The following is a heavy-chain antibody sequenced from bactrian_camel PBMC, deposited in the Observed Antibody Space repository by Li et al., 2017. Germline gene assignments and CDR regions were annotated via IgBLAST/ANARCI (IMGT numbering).Heavy chain of an antibody. CDR2: ITKGGDTA. CDR3: AAVKRCGGSWLRRPTWNY. D-gene: IGHD6*01. V-gene: IGHV3S1*01. Sequence: HVQLVESGGGLVQPGGSLRLSCTASGSTFSSYWMYWARQARGKGLEWVSSITKGGDTAYYADSVRGRFTISRDRNTVNLMMNSLKPEDTARYYCAAVKRCGGSWLRRPTWNYLGQGTQVTVS. CDR1: GSTFSSYW. J-gene: IGHJ4*01.